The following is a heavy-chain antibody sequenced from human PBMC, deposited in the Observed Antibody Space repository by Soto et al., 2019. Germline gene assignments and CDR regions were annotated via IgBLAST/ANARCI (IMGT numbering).Heavy chain of an antibody. CDR1: GFIFSSYW. CDR2: IKQDGSEK. J-gene: IGHJ4*02. V-gene: IGHV3-7*03. CDR3: ARDSTEGYGDYPWRY. Sequence: EVQLLESGGGLVQPGGSLRLSCAASGFIFSSYWMSWVRQAPGKGLEWVANIKQDGSEKYYVDSVKGRFTISRDNAKNSLYLQMNSLRAEDTAVYYCARDSTEGYGDYPWRYWGQGTLVTVSS. D-gene: IGHD4-17*01.